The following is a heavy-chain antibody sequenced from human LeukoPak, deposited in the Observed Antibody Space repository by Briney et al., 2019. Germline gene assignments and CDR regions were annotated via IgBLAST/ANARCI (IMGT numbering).Heavy chain of an antibody. CDR1: GYTFTSYD. D-gene: IGHD3-22*01. CDR2: MNPNSGNT. Sequence: ALVKVSCKASGYTFTSYDINWVRQATGQGLEWMGWMNPNSGNTGYVQKFQGRVTMTRNTSMSTAYMELSSLRSEDTAVYYCARGRYYYDSSGPYFDYWGQGTLVTVSS. V-gene: IGHV1-8*01. CDR3: ARGRYYYDSSGPYFDY. J-gene: IGHJ4*02.